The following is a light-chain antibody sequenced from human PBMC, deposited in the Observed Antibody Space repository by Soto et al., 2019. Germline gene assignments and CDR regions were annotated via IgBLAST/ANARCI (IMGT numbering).Light chain of an antibody. V-gene: IGKV3-20*01. J-gene: IGKJ1*01. CDR3: QQYGSSPIT. CDR2: GAS. Sequence: EIVMTQSPATLSVSPGERATLSCRASQSVNSNLAWYQQKPGQAPRLLIYGASSRATGIPDRFSGGGSGTDFTLTISRLEPEEFAVYYCQQYGSSPITVGQGTKVDIK. CDR1: QSVNSN.